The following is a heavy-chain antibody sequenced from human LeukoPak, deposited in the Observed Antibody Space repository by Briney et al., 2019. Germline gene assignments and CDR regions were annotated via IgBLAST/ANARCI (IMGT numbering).Heavy chain of an antibody. CDR2: IKSKTNGGTT. D-gene: IGHD3-10*01. Sequence: GGSLRLSCAPSLFTFSNAWMSSVRQTPGKGREWVGRIKSKTNGGTTDYAAPVKGRFTISRDDSKNTLYLQMNSLKTEDTAIYYCPKTYYYGSGSLDYWGQGTLVTVSS. CDR1: LFTFSNAW. CDR3: PKTYYYGSGSLDY. V-gene: IGHV3-15*01. J-gene: IGHJ4*02.